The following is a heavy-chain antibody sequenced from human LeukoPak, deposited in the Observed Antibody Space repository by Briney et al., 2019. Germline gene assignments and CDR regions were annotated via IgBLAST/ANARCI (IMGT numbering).Heavy chain of an antibody. CDR1: GGSFSGYY. V-gene: IGHV4-34*01. J-gene: IGHJ2*01. D-gene: IGHD3-16*01. CDR2: INHSGST. CDR3: ARDLGGRRYFDL. Sequence: SSETLSLTCAVYGGSFSGYYWSWIRQPPGKGLEWIGEINHSGSTNYNPSLKSRVTMSVDTSKNQFSLKLSSVTAADTAVYYCARDLGGRRYFDLWGRGTLVTVSS.